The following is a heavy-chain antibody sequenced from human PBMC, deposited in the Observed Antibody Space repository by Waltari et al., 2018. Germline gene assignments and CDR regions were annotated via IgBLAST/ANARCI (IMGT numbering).Heavy chain of an antibody. CDR2: INSNTGAT. J-gene: IGHJ6*03. CDR3: ARREHFSFYMDF. V-gene: IGHV1-2*02. CDR1: GYTFTGYY. Sequence: QVQLVQSGAEVKKPGASVKVSCKASGYTFTGYYIHWLRQAPGQGLEWMGWINSNTGATNYAQKFQGRVTLTRDTSISTAYMELSSLASDDTAVYYCARREHFSFYMDFWGRGTTVTISS. D-gene: IGHD1-1*01.